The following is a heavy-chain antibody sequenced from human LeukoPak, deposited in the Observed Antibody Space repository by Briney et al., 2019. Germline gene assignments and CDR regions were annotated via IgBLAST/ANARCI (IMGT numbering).Heavy chain of an antibody. CDR2: ISSSGTII. V-gene: IGHV3-48*03. CDR3: ARAMTS. D-gene: IGHD4-11*01. CDR1: GFTFSSYE. Sequence: GGSLRLSCAASGFTFSSYEMNWVRQAPGKGLEWVSHISSSGTIIYYADSVKGRFTISRDNAKNSLYLQMNSLRAEDTAVYYCARAMTSWGQGTLVTVSS. J-gene: IGHJ4*02.